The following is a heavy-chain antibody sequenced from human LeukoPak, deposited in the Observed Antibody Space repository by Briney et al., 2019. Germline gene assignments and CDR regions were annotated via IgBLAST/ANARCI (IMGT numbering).Heavy chain of an antibody. CDR3: VKERSSGWYDFDY. Sequence: GGSLRLSCAASGFTFRSFWMTWVRQAPGKGLEYVSGISSNGGNTYYADSVKGRFTISRDNSKNTLYLQMSSLGGEDTAVYYCVKERSSGWYDFDYWGQGTLVTVSS. J-gene: IGHJ4*02. CDR2: ISSNGGNT. CDR1: GFTFRSFW. D-gene: IGHD6-19*01. V-gene: IGHV3-64D*06.